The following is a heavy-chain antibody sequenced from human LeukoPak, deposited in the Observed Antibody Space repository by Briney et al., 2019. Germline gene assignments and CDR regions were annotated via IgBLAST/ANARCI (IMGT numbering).Heavy chain of an antibody. CDR1: GGSITSSSYF. CDR2: IYYTGTT. V-gene: IGHV4-39*01. CDR3: ARGSRWLRRNPPGY. J-gene: IGHJ4*02. D-gene: IGHD5-24*01. Sequence: SETLSLTCTVSGGSITSSSYFWDWIRQPPGKGLEWIGTIYYTGTTYYNPSLKSRVTISVDTSKNQFSLKLTSVTAADTAVYSCARGSRWLRRNPPGYWGQGTLVTVSS.